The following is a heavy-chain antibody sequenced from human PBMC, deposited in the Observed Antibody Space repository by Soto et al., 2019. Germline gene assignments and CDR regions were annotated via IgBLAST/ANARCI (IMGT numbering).Heavy chain of an antibody. J-gene: IGHJ5*02. Sequence: SQTLSLTCAISGDSVSSNSAVWNWIRQSPSRGLEWLGRTYYRSKWYTDYAVSVKSRITINPDISNKQNYLHLNSVFSDDTAVYYCVGVIGNSWLHPCGQGMLFTVSS. V-gene: IGHV6-1*01. CDR1: GDSVSSNSAV. CDR2: TYYRSKWYT. CDR3: VGVIGNSWLHP.